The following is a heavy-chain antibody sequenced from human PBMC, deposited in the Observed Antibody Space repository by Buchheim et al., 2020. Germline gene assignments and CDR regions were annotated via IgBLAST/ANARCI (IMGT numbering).Heavy chain of an antibody. CDR3: ARERGVLPNWFDP. Sequence: QVQLQESGPGLVKPSETLSLTCTVSGGSVSSGSYYWSWIRQPPGKGLEWIGYIYYSGSTNYNPSLKSRVTISVDTSKNQFSLKLSSVTAADTAVYYCARERGVLPNWFDPWGQGTL. V-gene: IGHV4-61*01. J-gene: IGHJ5*02. D-gene: IGHD6-13*01. CDR2: IYYSGST. CDR1: GGSVSSGSYY.